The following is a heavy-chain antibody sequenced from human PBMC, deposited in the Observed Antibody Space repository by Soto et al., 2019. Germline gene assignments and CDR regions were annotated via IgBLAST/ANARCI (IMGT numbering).Heavy chain of an antibody. CDR3: AGATLPFYFDY. Sequence: GGSLRLSCAASGFTVSSNYVSWVRQAPGKGLEWVSVTYSGGSTYYADSVKGRFTISRDNSKNTLYLQMNSLRAEDTAVYYCAGATLPFYFDYWGQGTLVTVSS. CDR1: GFTVSSNY. V-gene: IGHV3-53*01. CDR2: TYSGGST. J-gene: IGHJ4*02.